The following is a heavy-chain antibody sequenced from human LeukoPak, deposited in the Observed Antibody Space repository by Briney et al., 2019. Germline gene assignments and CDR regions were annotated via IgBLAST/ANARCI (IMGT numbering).Heavy chain of an antibody. V-gene: IGHV1-24*01. CDR1: GYTLTELS. J-gene: IGHJ6*02. D-gene: IGHD1-1*01. CDR3: ATNNWHGLINYYYYGVDV. Sequence: ASVKVSCKVSGYTLTELSMHWVRQAPGKGLEWMGGFDPVDGETIYAQKFRGRVTMTEDTSTDTAYMQLTSLRSEDTAVYYCATNNWHGLINYYYYGVDVWGQGTAVTVFS. CDR2: FDPVDGET.